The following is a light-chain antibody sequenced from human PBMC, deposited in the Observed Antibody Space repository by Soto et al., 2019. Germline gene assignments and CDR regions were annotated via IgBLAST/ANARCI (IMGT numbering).Light chain of an antibody. CDR1: SSDVGSYNL. Sequence: QSALTQPASVSGSPGKSSTISCTGTSSDVGSYNLVSWYQHHPGRAPKLMIYEGTKRPSGVSNRFSGSKSGNTASLTISGLQAEDEADYYCCSSAGSSTLVFGGGTKLTVL. CDR2: EGT. V-gene: IGLV2-23*01. J-gene: IGLJ2*01. CDR3: CSSAGSSTLV.